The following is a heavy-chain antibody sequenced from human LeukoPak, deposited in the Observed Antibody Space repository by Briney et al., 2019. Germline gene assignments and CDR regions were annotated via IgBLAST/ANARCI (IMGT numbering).Heavy chain of an antibody. Sequence: SQTLSLTCAISGDSVSSNSAAWNWIRQSPSRGLEWLGRTYYRSKWYNDYAVSVKSRITINPDTSKNQFSLQLNSVTPEDTAVYYCAREGKYYDFWSGLAKNYYFDYWGQGTLVTVSS. V-gene: IGHV6-1*01. CDR2: TYYRSKWYN. CDR1: GDSVSSNSAA. J-gene: IGHJ4*02. D-gene: IGHD3-3*01. CDR3: AREGKYYDFWSGLAKNYYFDY.